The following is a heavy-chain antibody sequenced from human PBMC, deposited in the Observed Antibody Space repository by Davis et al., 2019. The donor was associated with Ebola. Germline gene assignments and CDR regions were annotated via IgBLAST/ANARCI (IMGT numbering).Heavy chain of an antibody. CDR2: ISYDGSNK. Sequence: GGSLRLSCAASGFTFSSYAMHWVRQAPGKGLEWVAVISYDGSNKYYADSVKGRFTISRDNSKNTLYLQMNSLRAEDTAVYYCTRTEMATDYWGQGTLVTVSS. CDR3: TRTEMATDY. D-gene: IGHD5-24*01. V-gene: IGHV3-30-3*01. J-gene: IGHJ4*02. CDR1: GFTFSSYA.